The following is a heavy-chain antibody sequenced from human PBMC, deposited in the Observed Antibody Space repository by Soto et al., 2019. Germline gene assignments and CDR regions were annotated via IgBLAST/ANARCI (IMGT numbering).Heavy chain of an antibody. Sequence: ASVKVSCKVSGYTLTELSMHWVRQAPGKGLEWMGGFDPEDGETIYAQKFQGRVTMTEDTSTDTAYMELSSLRSEDTAVYYCATDRRELGTIDYWGQGTLVTVSS. CDR1: GYTLTELS. CDR3: ATDRRELGTIDY. V-gene: IGHV1-24*01. J-gene: IGHJ4*02. CDR2: FDPEDGET. D-gene: IGHD7-27*01.